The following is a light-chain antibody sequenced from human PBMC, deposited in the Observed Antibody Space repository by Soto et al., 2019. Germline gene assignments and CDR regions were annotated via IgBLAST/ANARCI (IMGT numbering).Light chain of an antibody. CDR1: TSNIGSDT. CDR3: TSYAGSNNRGV. V-gene: IGLV1-44*01. J-gene: IGLJ1*01. Sequence: QSVLTQPPSASGTPGQRVTISCSGSTSNIGSDTVNWYQQLPGTAPKLLIYRNTQRPSGVPDRFSGSKSGNTASLTVSGLQAEDEADYYCTSYAGSNNRGVFGSGTKLTVL. CDR2: RNT.